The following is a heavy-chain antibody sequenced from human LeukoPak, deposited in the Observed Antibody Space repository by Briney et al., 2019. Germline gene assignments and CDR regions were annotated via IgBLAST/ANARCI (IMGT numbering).Heavy chain of an antibody. D-gene: IGHD6-19*01. CDR2: ISGSGGST. CDR1: GFTFSSYA. J-gene: IGHJ4*02. CDR3: AKDLPRPQWLGYFDY. V-gene: IGHV3-23*01. Sequence: GGSLRLSCAASGFTFSSYAMSWVRQAPGKGLEWVSAISGSGGSTYYADSVKGRLTISRDNSKNTLYLQMNSLRAEDTAVYYCAKDLPRPQWLGYFDYWGQGTLVTVSS.